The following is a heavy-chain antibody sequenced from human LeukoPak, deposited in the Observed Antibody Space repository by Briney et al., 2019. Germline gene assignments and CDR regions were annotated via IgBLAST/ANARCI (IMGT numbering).Heavy chain of an antibody. CDR1: GCTFSSYA. D-gene: IGHD3-10*01. V-gene: IGHV1-69*13. Sequence: GASEKVSCKASGCTFSSYAISWVRQAPGQGLEWMGGIIPIFGTANYAQKFQGRVTITADESTSTAYMELSSLRSEDTAVYYCASGPPFITMVRQTSPDYWGQGTLVTVSS. CDR2: IIPIFGTA. J-gene: IGHJ4*02. CDR3: ASGPPFITMVRQTSPDY.